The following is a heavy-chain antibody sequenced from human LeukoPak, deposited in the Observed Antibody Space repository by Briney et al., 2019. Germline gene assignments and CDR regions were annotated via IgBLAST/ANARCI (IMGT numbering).Heavy chain of an antibody. J-gene: IGHJ4*02. CDR1: GFTFSDYW. CDR2: IRQDDSER. CDR3: ATDRKAGTWDPRFNY. V-gene: IGHV3-7*01. D-gene: IGHD1-7*01. Sequence: PGGSLRLSCSASGFTFSDYWMMWVRQAPGKGLEWVGNIRQDDSERNYVDSVKGRFTISRDNAKFSLYLQMNSLRAEDTAVYYCATDRKAGTWDPRFNYWGQGTLATVSS.